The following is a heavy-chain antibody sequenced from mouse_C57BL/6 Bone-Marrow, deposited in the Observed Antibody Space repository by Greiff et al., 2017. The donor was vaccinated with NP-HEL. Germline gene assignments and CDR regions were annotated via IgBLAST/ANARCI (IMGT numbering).Heavy chain of an antibody. D-gene: IGHD1-1*01. CDR1: GYAFSSSW. CDR2: IYPGDGDT. V-gene: IGHV1-82*01. Sequence: QVQLKESGPELVKPGASVKISCKASGYAFSSSWMNWVKQRPGKGLEWIGRIYPGDGDTNYNGKFKGKATLTADKSSSTAYMQLSSLTSEDSAVYFCARRRYYYWGQGTSVTVSS. CDR3: ARRRYYY. J-gene: IGHJ4*01.